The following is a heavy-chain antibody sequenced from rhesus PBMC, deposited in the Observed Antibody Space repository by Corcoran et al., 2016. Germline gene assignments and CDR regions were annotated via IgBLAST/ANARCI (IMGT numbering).Heavy chain of an antibody. CDR1: GYSISSGYG. J-gene: IGHJ4*01. Sequence: QVQLQESGPGLVKPSETLSLTCAVSGYSISSGYGWSWIRQPPGKGREWIGYSGGSSGSTNYNPSLKSRVTSSKDTSKNQFSLKLSSVTAADTAVYYCARDRYSSGFDYWGQGVLVTVSS. D-gene: IGHD6-31*01. V-gene: IGHV4-127*01. CDR3: ARDRYSSGFDY. CDR2: SGGSSGST.